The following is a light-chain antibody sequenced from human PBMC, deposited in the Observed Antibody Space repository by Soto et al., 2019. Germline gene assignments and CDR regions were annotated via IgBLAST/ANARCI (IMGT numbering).Light chain of an antibody. Sequence: EMVLTQSPATLSLSPGDRATLSCRASQSVGRYLAWYQQRPCQAPSLLIYDSSSRVTGIPARFSGNGSGRDFTLTISSLEPEDFAVYYCQYHTDWPPYTFGQGTTLEI. J-gene: IGKJ2*01. CDR3: QYHTDWPPYT. CDR2: DSS. CDR1: QSVGRY. V-gene: IGKV3-11*02.